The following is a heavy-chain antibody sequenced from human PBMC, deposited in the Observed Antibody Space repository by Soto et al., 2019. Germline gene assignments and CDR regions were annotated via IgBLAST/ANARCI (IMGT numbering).Heavy chain of an antibody. CDR3: ARGRIAVAGPHFGMDV. V-gene: IGHV3-74*01. CDR1: GFTFSSYW. Sequence: EVQLVESGGGLVQPGGSLRLSCAASGFTFSSYWMHWVRQAPGKVLVWVSRINSDGSSTSYADSVKGRFTISRDNAKNTLYLQMNSLRAEDTAVYYCARGRIAVAGPHFGMDVWGQGTTVTVSS. CDR2: INSDGSST. J-gene: IGHJ6*02. D-gene: IGHD6-19*01.